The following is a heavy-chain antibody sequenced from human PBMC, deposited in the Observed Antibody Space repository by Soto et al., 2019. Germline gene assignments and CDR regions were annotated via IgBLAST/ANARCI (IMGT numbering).Heavy chain of an antibody. D-gene: IGHD3-16*01. J-gene: IGHJ4*02. CDR2: ISTTGNTI. Sequence: PGGSLRLSCAASGFTFSDYYMSWIRQAPGKGLEWVSYISTTGNTIYYADSVKGRFTISRDSAKNSLYLQMNSLRAEDTAVYYCASSGGHRLFTYWGQGTLVTVSS. CDR3: ASSGGHRLFTY. V-gene: IGHV3-11*01. CDR1: GFTFSDYY.